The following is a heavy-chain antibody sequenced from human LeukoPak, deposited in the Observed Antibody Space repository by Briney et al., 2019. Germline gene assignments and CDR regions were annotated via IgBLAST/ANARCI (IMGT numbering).Heavy chain of an antibody. J-gene: IGHJ4*02. V-gene: IGHV1-2*02. CDR3: ARDGTAARPGY. D-gene: IGHD6-6*01. CDR1: GYTFTGYN. CDR2: INPNSGGT. Sequence: GASVKVSCKASGYTFTGYNMHWVRQAPGQGLEWMGWINPNSGGTNYAQKFQGRVTMTRDTSISTAYMELSGLRSGDTAVYYCARDGTAARPGYWGQGTLVTVSP.